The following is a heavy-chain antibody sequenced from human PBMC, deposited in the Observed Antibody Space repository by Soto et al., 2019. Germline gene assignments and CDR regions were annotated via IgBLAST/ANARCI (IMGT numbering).Heavy chain of an antibody. D-gene: IGHD3-9*01. CDR1: GYTFTSYA. V-gene: IGHV1-3*01. CDR3: ARVLSPLNYDILTGYYNYDAFDI. CDR2: INAGNGNT. Sequence: QVQLVQSGAEVKKPGASVKVSCKASGYTFTSYAMHWVRQAPGQRLEWMGWINAGNGNTKYSQKFQGRVTITRDTSASTAYMELSSLRSEDTAVYYCARVLSPLNYDILTGYYNYDAFDIRGQGTMVTVSS. J-gene: IGHJ3*02.